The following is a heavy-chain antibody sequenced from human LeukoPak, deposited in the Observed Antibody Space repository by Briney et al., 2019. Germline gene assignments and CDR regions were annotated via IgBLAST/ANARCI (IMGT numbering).Heavy chain of an antibody. CDR3: AKAQSPYYYDSSGYSFDY. CDR1: GFTFSSYA. V-gene: IGHV3-23*01. D-gene: IGHD3-22*01. Sequence: GGSLRPSCAASGFTFSSYAMSWVRQAPGKGLEWVSAISGSGGSTYYADSVKGRFTISRDNSKNTLYLQMNSLRAEDTAVYYCAKAQSPYYYDSSGYSFDYWGQGTLVTVSS. CDR2: ISGSGGST. J-gene: IGHJ4*02.